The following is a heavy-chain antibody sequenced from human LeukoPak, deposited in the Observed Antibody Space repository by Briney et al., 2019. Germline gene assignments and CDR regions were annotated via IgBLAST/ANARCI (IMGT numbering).Heavy chain of an antibody. D-gene: IGHD2-21*01. CDR2: IKQDGSEK. Sequence: GGSLRLSCAGSGFTFSDFWMTWVRQAPGKGLEWVANIKQDGSEKYYVDSVKGRFTISRDNAKNSLYLQMNSLRAEDTAVYYCARQHGGGADAFDIWGQGTMVTVSS. V-gene: IGHV3-7*01. CDR1: GFTFSDFW. CDR3: ARQHGGGADAFDI. J-gene: IGHJ3*02.